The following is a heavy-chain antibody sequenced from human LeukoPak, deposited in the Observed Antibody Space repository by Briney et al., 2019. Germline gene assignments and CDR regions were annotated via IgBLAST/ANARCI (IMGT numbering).Heavy chain of an antibody. CDR1: GFTFSSYN. J-gene: IGHJ4*02. Sequence: GGSLRLSCAASGFTFSSYNMNWVRQAPGMGLECVSVIADDGTTYYADSVKGRFTISRDNSKNIVFLQMNSLSAEDTAVYYCARDSTTSGWYEVGYWGQGTLVTVSS. D-gene: IGHD6-19*01. V-gene: IGHV3-53*01. CDR3: ARDSTTSGWYEVGY. CDR2: IADDGTT.